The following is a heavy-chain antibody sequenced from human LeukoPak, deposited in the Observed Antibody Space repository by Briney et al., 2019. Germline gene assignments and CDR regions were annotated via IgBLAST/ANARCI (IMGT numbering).Heavy chain of an antibody. CDR2: ISGSGGST. J-gene: IGHJ2*01. D-gene: IGHD2-21*02. CDR1: GFTFSSYA. Sequence: GGSLRLSCAASGFTFSSYAMSWVRQAPGKGLEWVSAISGSGGSTYYADSVKGRFTISRDNSKNTLYLQMNCLRAEDTAVYYCAKMGDSGFVLYFDLWGRGTLVTVSS. CDR3: AKMGDSGFVLYFDL. V-gene: IGHV3-23*01.